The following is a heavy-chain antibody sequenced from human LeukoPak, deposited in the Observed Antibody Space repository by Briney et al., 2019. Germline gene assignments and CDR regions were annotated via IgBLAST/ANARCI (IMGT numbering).Heavy chain of an antibody. CDR1: GFTFDDYG. V-gene: IGHV3-20*01. D-gene: IGHD3-3*01. Sequence: PGGSLRLSCAASGFTFDDYGMSWVRHAPGKGLEWVSGINWNGGSTGYADSVKGRFTISRDNAKNSLYLQMNSLRAEDTALYHCARGAPLGDYDFWSGYSTRPYFDYWGQGTLVTVSS. CDR2: INWNGGST. CDR3: ARGAPLGDYDFWSGYSTRPYFDY. J-gene: IGHJ4*02.